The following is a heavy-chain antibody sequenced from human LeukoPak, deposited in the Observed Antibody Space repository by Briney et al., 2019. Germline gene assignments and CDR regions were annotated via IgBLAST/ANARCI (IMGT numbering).Heavy chain of an antibody. D-gene: IGHD5-12*01. J-gene: IGHJ4*02. Sequence: KPGGSLRLSCAASGFTFSNAWMSWVRQAPGKGLEWVGRIKSKTDGGTTEYAAPVRVRFTISRYNSKNTLYLQMKSLRAEDTAVYYCARWWLGSGDYWGQGTLVTVSS. V-gene: IGHV3-15*05. CDR3: ARWWLGSGDY. CDR1: GFTFSNAW. CDR2: IKSKTDGGTT.